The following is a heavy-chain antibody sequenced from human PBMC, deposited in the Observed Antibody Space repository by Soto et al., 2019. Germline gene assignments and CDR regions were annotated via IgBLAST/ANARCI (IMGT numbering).Heavy chain of an antibody. CDR1: GLSISDCS. V-gene: IGHV3-48*01. Sequence: EVQLVESGGGLVQPGGSLRLSCAASGLSISDCSMNWVRRAPGKGLEWISYISTNNDAIYYADSVKGRFTISRDNAKNSLYLQMNSLRAEDTALYYCASVLGSRRSGSYPSYWGQGTLVTVSS. CDR2: ISTNNDAI. D-gene: IGHD3-10*01. J-gene: IGHJ4*02. CDR3: ASVLGSRRSGSYPSY.